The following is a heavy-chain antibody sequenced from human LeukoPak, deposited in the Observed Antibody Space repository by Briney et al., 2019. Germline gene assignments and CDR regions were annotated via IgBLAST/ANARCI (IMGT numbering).Heavy chain of an antibody. CDR1: GGYISSRSYY. Sequence: SETLSLTCSVSGGYISSRSYYWGWIRQPPGKGLEWIGSIYYSGSTDYNPSLKSRVIISVDTSKNQFSLQLNSVTPEDTAVYYCAREELPIIAAAQYPNFDYWGQGTLVTVSS. D-gene: IGHD6-13*01. J-gene: IGHJ4*02. CDR3: AREELPIIAAAQYPNFDY. V-gene: IGHV4-39*07. CDR2: IYYSGST.